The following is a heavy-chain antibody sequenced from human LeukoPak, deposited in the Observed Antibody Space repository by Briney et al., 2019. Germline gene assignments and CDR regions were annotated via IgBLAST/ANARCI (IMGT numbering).Heavy chain of an antibody. CDR2: IYYSGST. D-gene: IGHD4/OR15-4a*01. Sequence: SETLSLTCTVSGGSISSSSYYWGWIRQPPGKGLEWIGSIYYSGSTYYNPSLKSRVTISVDTSENQFSLKLSSVTAADTAVYYCARAPLTREGKGIWFDPWGQGTLVTVSS. J-gene: IGHJ5*02. CDR3: ARAPLTREGKGIWFDP. CDR1: GGSISSSSYY. V-gene: IGHV4-39*07.